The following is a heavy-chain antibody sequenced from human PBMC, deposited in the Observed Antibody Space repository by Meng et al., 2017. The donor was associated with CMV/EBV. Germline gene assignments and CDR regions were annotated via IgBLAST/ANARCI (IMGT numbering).Heavy chain of an antibody. CDR1: GYSISSGYY. V-gene: IGHV4-38-2*02. CDR2: IYHSGST. CDR3: AARGPDGAFNI. Sequence: GPLRLSCTVSGYSISSGYYWGWIRQPPGKGLEWIGSIYHSGSTYYNPSLKSRVTISVDTSKNQFSLKLSSVTAADTAMYYCAARGPDGAFNIWGQGTMVTVSS. J-gene: IGHJ3*02. D-gene: IGHD1-14*01.